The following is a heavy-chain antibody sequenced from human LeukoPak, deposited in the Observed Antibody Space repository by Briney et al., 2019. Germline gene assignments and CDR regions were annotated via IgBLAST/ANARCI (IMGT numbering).Heavy chain of an antibody. J-gene: IGHJ4*01. V-gene: IGHV3-21*01. CDR1: GFTFSSYS. CDR2: ISSSSSYI. CDR3: ASVLLYGGNGDY. D-gene: IGHD4-23*01. Sequence: PGGSLRLSCAASGFTFSSYSMNWVRQAPGKGLEWVSSISSSSSYIYYADSVKGRFTISRDNAKNSLYLQMNSLRAEDTAVYYCASVLLYGGNGDYWGHGTLVTVSS.